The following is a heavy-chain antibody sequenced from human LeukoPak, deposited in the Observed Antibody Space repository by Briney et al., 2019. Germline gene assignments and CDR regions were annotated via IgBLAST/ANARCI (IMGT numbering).Heavy chain of an antibody. D-gene: IGHD5-18*01. Sequence: GGSLRLSCAASGFTFSSYAMSWVRQAPGKGLEWVSGLSGSGDSTFYADSVKGRFTISRDNPKNTLYLQMNSLRPEDTAVYYCAKDSDGYSYGPHAFDIWGQGTMVTVSS. CDR3: AKDSDGYSYGPHAFDI. CDR1: GFTFSSYA. J-gene: IGHJ3*02. V-gene: IGHV3-23*01. CDR2: LSGSGDST.